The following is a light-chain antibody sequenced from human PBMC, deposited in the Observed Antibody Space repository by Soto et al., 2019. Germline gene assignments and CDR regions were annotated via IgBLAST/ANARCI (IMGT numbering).Light chain of an antibody. CDR2: GAS. CDR1: QSVSNN. CDR3: HQYNNWPQT. J-gene: IGKJ1*01. Sequence: EIVMTQSPATLSVSPWERVTLSCRASQSVSNNLAWYQQKPGQSPRLLIYGASSRAPGIPAIFSGSGSGTEFTLTISSLQSEDFAVYYCHQYNNWPQTFGQGTKVDIK. V-gene: IGKV3-15*01.